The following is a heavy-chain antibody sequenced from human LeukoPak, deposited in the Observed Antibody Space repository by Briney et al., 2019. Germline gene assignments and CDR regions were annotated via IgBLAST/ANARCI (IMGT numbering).Heavy chain of an antibody. D-gene: IGHD1-26*01. CDR3: AKALGSYSRGDFDY. CDR2: ISGSGGST. CDR1: GFTFSSYA. Sequence: GGSPRLSCAASGFTFSSYAMSWVRQAPGKGLEWVSAISGSGGSTYYADSVKGRFTISRDNSKNTLYLQMNSLRAEDTAVYYCAKALGSYSRGDFDYWGQGTLVTVSS. V-gene: IGHV3-23*01. J-gene: IGHJ4*02.